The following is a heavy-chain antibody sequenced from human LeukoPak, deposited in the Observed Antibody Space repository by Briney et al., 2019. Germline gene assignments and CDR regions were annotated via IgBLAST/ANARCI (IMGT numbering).Heavy chain of an antibody. D-gene: IGHD2-2*01. J-gene: IGHJ4*02. CDR2: ISDNNGEN. Sequence: ASVTVTFKSSGYTFTNYGISWVRQVPGKGREWMAWISDNNGENRYAQNLQGRVTITTDTSTSTAYMELRSLRSDDTAVYYCARVPPSAHQLLISDYWGQGTQVTVSS. V-gene: IGHV1-18*04. CDR1: GYTFTNYG. CDR3: ARVPPSAHQLLISDY.